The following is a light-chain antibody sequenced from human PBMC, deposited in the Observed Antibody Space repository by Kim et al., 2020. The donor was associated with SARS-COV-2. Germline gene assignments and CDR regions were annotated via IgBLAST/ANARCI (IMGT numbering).Light chain of an antibody. J-gene: IGLJ2*01. CDR3: AVWDDSLSVI. CDR2: TDN. V-gene: IGLV1-47*02. Sequence: ELTQPPSASGTPGQRAIISCSGSSSNIGRNYVYWYQQLPGTAPKLLIHTDNRRPSGVPDRFSGSKSGTSASLAISGLRSEDEADYYCAVWDDSLSVIFGRGTQLTVL. CDR1: SSNIGRNY.